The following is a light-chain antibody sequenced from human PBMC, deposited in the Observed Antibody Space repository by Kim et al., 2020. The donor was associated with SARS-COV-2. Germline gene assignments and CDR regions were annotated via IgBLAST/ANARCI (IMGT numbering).Light chain of an antibody. Sequence: GQSITISCTGTSSDVGSYNLVSWYQQHPGKAPKLMIYEGTKRPSGVSDRFSDSKSGSTASLTISGLQAEDEADYYCCSYATSSTWVFGGGTQLTVL. CDR3: CSYATSSTWV. J-gene: IGLJ3*02. V-gene: IGLV2-23*01. CDR2: EGT. CDR1: SSDVGSYNL.